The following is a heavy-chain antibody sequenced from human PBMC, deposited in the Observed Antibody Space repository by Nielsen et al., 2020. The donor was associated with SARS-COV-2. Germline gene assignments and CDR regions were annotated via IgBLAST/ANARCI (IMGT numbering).Heavy chain of an antibody. Sequence: LSLTCAASGFTFSSYSMNWVRQAPGKGLEWVSYISSSSSTIYYADSVKGRFTISRDNAKNSLYLQMNSLRDEDTAVYYCARGGYYDSSGYPGFYWGQGTLVTVSS. CDR1: GFTFSSYS. CDR2: ISSSSSTI. J-gene: IGHJ4*02. V-gene: IGHV3-48*02. D-gene: IGHD3-22*01. CDR3: ARGGYYDSSGYPGFY.